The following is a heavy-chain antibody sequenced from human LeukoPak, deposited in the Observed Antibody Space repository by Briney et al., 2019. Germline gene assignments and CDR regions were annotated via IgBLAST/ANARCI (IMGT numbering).Heavy chain of an antibody. CDR1: GFTFRMHA. J-gene: IGHJ6*02. CDR3: AKVSSSSWYYYYYGMDV. CDR2: ITGSGGST. D-gene: IGHD6-13*01. V-gene: IGHV3-23*01. Sequence: GGSLRLSCAVSGFTFRMHAMSWVRQAPGKGLEWVSAITGSGGSTNYADSVKGRFTISRDNSKNTLYLQLNSLRAEDTAVYYCAKVSSSSWYYYYYGMDVWGQGTTVTVSS.